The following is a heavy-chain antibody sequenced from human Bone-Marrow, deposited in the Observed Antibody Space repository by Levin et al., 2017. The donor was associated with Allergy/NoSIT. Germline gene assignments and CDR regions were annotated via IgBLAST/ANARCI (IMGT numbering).Heavy chain of an antibody. CDR2: IIPLYGTP. V-gene: IGHV1-69*13. Sequence: SVKVSCKASGDPFSNDAISWVRQAPGQGLEWVGGIIPLYGTPNYAQKFQPRVTIIADESTNTVYVELLSLTSEDTAVYYCARSNISNAIFDSWGQGTLVTVSS. D-gene: IGHD2/OR15-2a*01. J-gene: IGHJ4*02. CDR3: ARSNISNAIFDS. CDR1: GDPFSNDA.